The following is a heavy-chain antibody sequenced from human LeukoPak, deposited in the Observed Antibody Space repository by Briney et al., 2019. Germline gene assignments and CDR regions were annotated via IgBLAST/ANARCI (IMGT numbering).Heavy chain of an antibody. Sequence: SETLSLTCGVSGGSISNTNWWTWVRQPPGKGLEWIGEIYHSGSTNYNPSLKSRGTISVDKSKNQFSLKLSSVTAEDTAVYYCARTSRINMVLDPWGQGTLVTVSS. CDR1: GGSISNTNW. CDR2: IYHSGST. V-gene: IGHV4/OR15-8*01. CDR3: ARTSRINMVLDP. J-gene: IGHJ5*02. D-gene: IGHD3-10*01.